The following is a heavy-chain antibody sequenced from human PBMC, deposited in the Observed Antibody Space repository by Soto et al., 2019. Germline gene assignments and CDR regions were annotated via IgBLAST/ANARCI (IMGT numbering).Heavy chain of an antibody. J-gene: IGHJ3*02. V-gene: IGHV3-30*18. CDR3: TKPEYSGYGGTDAFDI. CDR2: TSYDGTKK. D-gene: IGHD5-12*01. Sequence: PGGSLRLSCVASGFTFSSYGMHWVRQAPGRGLEWVAATSYDGTKKYYADSVKGRFTISRDNSKNTLFLEMNSLRADDTAVYYCTKPEYSGYGGTDAFDIWGQGTMVTVSS. CDR1: GFTFSSYG.